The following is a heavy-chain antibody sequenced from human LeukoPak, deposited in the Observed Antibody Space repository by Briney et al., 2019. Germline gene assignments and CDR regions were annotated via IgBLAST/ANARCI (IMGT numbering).Heavy chain of an antibody. J-gene: IGHJ4*02. Sequence: GGSLRLSCAASGFTFSSNAMHWVRQAPGKGLEWVAVISYDGRNKYHADSVKGRFTISRDNSKNTLYLQMNSLRAEDTAVYYCAGGGITIFGVVINYYFDYWGQGTLVTVSS. CDR3: AGGGITIFGVVINYYFDY. CDR1: GFTFSSNA. CDR2: ISYDGRNK. D-gene: IGHD3-3*01. V-gene: IGHV3-30*03.